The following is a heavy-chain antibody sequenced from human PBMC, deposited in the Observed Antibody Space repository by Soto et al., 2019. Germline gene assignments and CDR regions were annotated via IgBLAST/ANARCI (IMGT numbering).Heavy chain of an antibody. D-gene: IGHD3-16*01. J-gene: IGHJ5*02. CDR3: AKEYTGTTFGYNWFDP. CDR1: GFTFSSYA. V-gene: IGHV3-23*01. Sequence: GGSLRLSCAASGFTFSSYAMSWVRQAPGKGLEWVSAISGSGGSTYYADSVKGRFTISRDNPKNTLYLQMNSLRAEDTAVYYCAKEYTGTTFGYNWFDPWGQGTLVTVSS. CDR2: ISGSGGST.